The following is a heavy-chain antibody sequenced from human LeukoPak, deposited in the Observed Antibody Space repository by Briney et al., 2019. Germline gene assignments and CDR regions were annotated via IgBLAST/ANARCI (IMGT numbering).Heavy chain of an antibody. CDR1: GGSFSGYY. Sequence: PSETLSLTCAVYGGSFSGYYWSWIRQPPGKGLEWIGEINHSGSTNYNPSLKSRVTISVDTSKNQFSLKLSSVTAADTAVYYRARRRPVSGWYRWGQGTLVTVSS. D-gene: IGHD6-19*01. V-gene: IGHV4-34*01. CDR2: INHSGST. CDR3: ARRRPVSGWYR. J-gene: IGHJ4*02.